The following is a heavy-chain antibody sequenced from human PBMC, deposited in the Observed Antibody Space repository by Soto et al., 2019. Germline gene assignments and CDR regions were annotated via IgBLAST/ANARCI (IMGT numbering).Heavy chain of an antibody. J-gene: IGHJ6*02. CDR2: IYYSGST. D-gene: IGHD6-13*01. Sequence: QVQLQESGPGLVKPSQTLSLTCTVSGGSISSGGYYWSWIRQHPGKGLEWIGYIYYSGSTYYIPSLKSRVTISVDTSKNQFSLKLSSVSSADTAVYYCARDLQYSRLFYGMDVWGQETTVPVSS. CDR3: ARDLQYSRLFYGMDV. V-gene: IGHV4-31*03. CDR1: GGSISSGGYY.